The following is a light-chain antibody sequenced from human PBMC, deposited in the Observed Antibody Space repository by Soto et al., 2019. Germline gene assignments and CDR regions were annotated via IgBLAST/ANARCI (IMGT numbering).Light chain of an antibody. CDR3: QQYNNWPPWT. Sequence: EIVMTQSPATLSVSPGERASLSCRASQSVSSNLAWYQYTPGQAPRLLIYGASTRATGIPARFSGSGSGTEFTLTIGSLQSEDFAVYYCQQYNNWPPWTFGQGTKVDIK. CDR2: GAS. CDR1: QSVSSN. J-gene: IGKJ1*01. V-gene: IGKV3-15*01.